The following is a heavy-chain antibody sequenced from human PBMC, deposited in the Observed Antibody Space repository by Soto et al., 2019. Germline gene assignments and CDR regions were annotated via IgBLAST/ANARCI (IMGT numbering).Heavy chain of an antibody. V-gene: IGHV3-30*18. J-gene: IGHJ5*02. D-gene: IGHD1-1*01. Sequence: QVQLVESGGGVVQPGRSLRLSCAASGFTFSSYGMHWVRQAPGKGLEWVAVISYDGSNKYYADSVKGRFTISRDNSKNTLYLQMNSLRAEDTAVYYCAKEETGTFEYNWFDPWGQGTLVTVSS. CDR2: ISYDGSNK. CDR3: AKEETGTFEYNWFDP. CDR1: GFTFSSYG.